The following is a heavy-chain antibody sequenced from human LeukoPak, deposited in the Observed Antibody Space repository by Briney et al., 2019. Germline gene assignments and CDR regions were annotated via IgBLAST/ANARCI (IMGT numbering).Heavy chain of an antibody. CDR2: IKQDGSER. J-gene: IGHJ4*02. CDR3: ARAGSHWHYVY. V-gene: IGHV3-7*04. CDR1: GFTFSGFS. D-gene: IGHD3-10*01. Sequence: GGTLRLSCAASGFTFSGFSMSWVRQSPTKGLEWVANIKQDGSERYYVDSVKGRFTISRDNAKNSLSLQMNNLRVEDTAVYYCARAGSHWHYVYWGQGTVVTVSS.